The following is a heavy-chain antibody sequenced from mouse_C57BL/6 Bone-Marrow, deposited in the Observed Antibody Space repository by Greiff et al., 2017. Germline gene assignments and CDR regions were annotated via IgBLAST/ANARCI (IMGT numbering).Heavy chain of an antibody. CDR2: IRSKSNNYAT. J-gene: IGHJ3*01. CDR1: GFSFNTYA. CDR3: VRQRGQGAY. V-gene: IGHV10-1*01. D-gene: IGHD3-3*01. Sequence: EVQLVESGGGLVQPKGSLKLSCAASGFSFNTYAMHWVRQAPGKGLEWVARIRSKSNNYATYYAESVKDRFTISRDDSESMLYLQMNNLKTEDTAMYYCVRQRGQGAYWGQGTLVTVSA.